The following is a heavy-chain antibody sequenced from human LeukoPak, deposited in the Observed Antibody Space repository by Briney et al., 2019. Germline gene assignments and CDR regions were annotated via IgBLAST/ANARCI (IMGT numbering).Heavy chain of an antibody. V-gene: IGHV3-74*01. CDR2: INTDGSST. J-gene: IGHJ6*03. Sequence: GGSLRLSCAASGFTFSSYWMHWVRQAPGKGLVWVSRINTDGSSTSYADSVKGRFTISRDNAKNTLYLQMNSLRAEDTAVYYRARGHYDPLYYMDVWGKGTTVTVSS. CDR1: GFTFSSYW. D-gene: IGHD3-3*01. CDR3: ARGHYDPLYYMDV.